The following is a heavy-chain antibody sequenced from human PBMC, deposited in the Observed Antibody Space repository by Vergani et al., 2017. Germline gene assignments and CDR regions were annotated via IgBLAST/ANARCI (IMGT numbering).Heavy chain of an antibody. J-gene: IGHJ4*02. V-gene: IGHV3-21*01. CDR3: ARDTVYDSSLFGY. Sequence: VQLVESGGGVVQPGRSLRLSCAASGFTFSSYGMHWVRQAPGKGLEWVSSISISSSYIYYADSVKGRFTISRDNAKNSLYLQMNSLRSEDTAVYYCARDTVYDSSLFGYWGQGTLVTVAS. D-gene: IGHD3-22*01. CDR1: GFTFSSYG. CDR2: ISISSSYI.